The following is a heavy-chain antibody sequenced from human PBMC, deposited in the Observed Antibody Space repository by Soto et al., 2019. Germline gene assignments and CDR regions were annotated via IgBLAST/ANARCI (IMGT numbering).Heavy chain of an antibody. V-gene: IGHV4-39*07. CDR1: GGSISSSSYS. J-gene: IGHJ6*02. CDR2: FYYSGST. Sequence: SETLSLTWTVSGGSISSSSYSWGWIRQPPGKGPEWIGTFYYSGSTYYNPSLKSRVTISVDTSKNQFFLKLSSVTAADTAVYYCARGGRRSPGMDVWGQGTTVTVSS. CDR3: ARGGRRSPGMDV.